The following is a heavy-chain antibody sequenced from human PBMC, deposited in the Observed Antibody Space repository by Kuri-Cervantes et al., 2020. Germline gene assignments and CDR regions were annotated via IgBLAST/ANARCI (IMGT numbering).Heavy chain of an antibody. V-gene: IGHV4-39*07. J-gene: IGHJ4*02. Sequence: ESLKISCTVSGGSISSSSYYWGWIRQPPGKGLEWIGSIYYSGSTHYNPSLKTRVTISVDMSKNQFSLQLSSVTAADTAVYYCARGGGSSWPTFEFRGQGTLVTVSS. D-gene: IGHD6-13*01. CDR2: IYYSGST. CDR3: ARGGGSSWPTFEF. CDR1: GGSISSSSYY.